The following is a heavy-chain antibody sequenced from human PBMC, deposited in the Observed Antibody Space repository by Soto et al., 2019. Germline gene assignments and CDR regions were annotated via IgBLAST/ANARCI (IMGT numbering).Heavy chain of an antibody. V-gene: IGHV3-13*01. CDR3: LRVLPYYYDSSGPTDT. D-gene: IGHD3-22*01. Sequence: PGGSLRLSCAASGFTFSSYDMHWVRQATGKGLEWVSAIGIAGDTYYSGSVKGRFTISRENAKNSVYLQMNSLRGEDTAVYYFLRVLPYYYDSSGPTDTWGQGTLVTVSS. J-gene: IGHJ5*02. CDR1: GFTFSSYD. CDR2: IGIAGDT.